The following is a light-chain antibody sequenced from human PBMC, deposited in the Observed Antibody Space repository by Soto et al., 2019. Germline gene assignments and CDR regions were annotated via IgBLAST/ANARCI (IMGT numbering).Light chain of an antibody. Sequence: VLTQSPAILSVSPGERATLSCRASQSVFTNLAWYQQRPGQAPRLLIYAASARATDVPDRFSGSGSGTDFTLTISNLQSEDSAVYYCQQNENWISFGQGTRLEIK. CDR3: QQNENWIS. V-gene: IGKV3-15*01. J-gene: IGKJ5*01. CDR1: QSVFTN. CDR2: AAS.